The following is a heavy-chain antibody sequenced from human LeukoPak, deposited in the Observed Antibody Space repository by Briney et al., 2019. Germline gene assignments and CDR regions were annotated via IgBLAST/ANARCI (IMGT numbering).Heavy chain of an antibody. CDR3: ASSSTTVFGSYYAFDI. Sequence: PSETLSLTCTVSGGSISSSSYYWGWIRQPPGKGLEWIGSIYYSGSTYYNPSLKSRVTISVDKSKNQFSLKLSSVTAADTAVYYCASSSTTVFGSYYAFDIWGQGTMVTVSS. D-gene: IGHD4-17*01. CDR2: IYYSGST. V-gene: IGHV4-39*07. CDR1: GGSISSSSYY. J-gene: IGHJ3*02.